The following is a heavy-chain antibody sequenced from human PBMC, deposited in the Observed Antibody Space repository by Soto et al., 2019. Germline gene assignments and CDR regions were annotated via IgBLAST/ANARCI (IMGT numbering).Heavy chain of an antibody. CDR2: IGTAGDT. J-gene: IGHJ6*02. Sequence: GGSLRLSCAASGFTLSSYDMHWVRQATGKGLEWVSAIGTAGDTYYPGSVKGRFTISRENAKNSLYLQMNSLRAGDTAVYYCARGLLRFLEGAMDVWGQGTTVTVSS. CDR3: ARGLLRFLEGAMDV. D-gene: IGHD3-3*01. CDR1: GFTLSSYD. V-gene: IGHV3-13*01.